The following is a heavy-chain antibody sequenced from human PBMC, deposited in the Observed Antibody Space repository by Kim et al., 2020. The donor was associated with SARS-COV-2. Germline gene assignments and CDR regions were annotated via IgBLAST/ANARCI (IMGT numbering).Heavy chain of an antibody. CDR3: ARGRVRIAAEIFDGYGMDV. CDR1: GGSFSGYY. J-gene: IGHJ6*02. CDR2: INHSGST. D-gene: IGHD6-13*01. V-gene: IGHV4-34*01. Sequence: SETLSLTCAVYGGSFSGYYWSWIRQPPGKGLEWIGEINHSGSTNYNPSLKSRVTISVDTSKNQFSLKLSSVTAADTAVYYCARGRVRIAAEIFDGYGMDVWGQGTTVTVSS.